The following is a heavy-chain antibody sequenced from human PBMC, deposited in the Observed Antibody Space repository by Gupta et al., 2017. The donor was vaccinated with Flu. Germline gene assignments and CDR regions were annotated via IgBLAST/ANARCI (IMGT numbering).Heavy chain of an antibody. CDR2: TYYSGST. CDR3: ARGTGYSSSWSQD. CDR1: GGSISSYY. V-gene: IGHV4-59*01. J-gene: IGHJ4*02. D-gene: IGHD6-13*01. Sequence: QVQLQESGPGLVKPSETLSLTCTVSGGSISSYYWSWIRQPPGKGLEWIGYTYYSGSTNYNPSLKSRVTISVDTSKNQLSLKLSSVTAADTAVYYCARGTGYSSSWSQDWGQGTLVTVSS.